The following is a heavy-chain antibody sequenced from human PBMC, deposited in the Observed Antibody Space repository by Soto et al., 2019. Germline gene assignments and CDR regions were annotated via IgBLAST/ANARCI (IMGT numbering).Heavy chain of an antibody. D-gene: IGHD2-15*01. Sequence: PSETLSLTCTVSGVSISSGGYYWGWIRQHPGKGLEWIGNIYHSGITYYNPSLKSRVIMSVDTSKNHFSLNLNSVTAADRAMYFCASVLPSDSEYYFDYWGQGNLVTVSA. J-gene: IGHJ4*02. CDR2: IYHSGIT. CDR3: ASVLPSDSEYYFDY. CDR1: GVSISSGGYY. V-gene: IGHV4-31*03.